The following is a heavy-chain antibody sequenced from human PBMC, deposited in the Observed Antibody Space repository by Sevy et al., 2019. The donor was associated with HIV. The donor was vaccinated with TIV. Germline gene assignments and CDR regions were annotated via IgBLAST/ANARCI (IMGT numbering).Heavy chain of an antibody. Sequence: GGSLRLSCAASGFTFSSYSMNWVRQAPGKGLEWVSSISSSSSYIYYADSVKGRFTISRDNAKNLLYLQMNSLRAEDTAVYYCARDGGSGSPMYYFDYWGQGTLVTVSS. V-gene: IGHV3-21*01. J-gene: IGHJ4*02. CDR1: GFTFSSYS. CDR2: ISSSSSYI. D-gene: IGHD3-10*01. CDR3: ARDGGSGSPMYYFDY.